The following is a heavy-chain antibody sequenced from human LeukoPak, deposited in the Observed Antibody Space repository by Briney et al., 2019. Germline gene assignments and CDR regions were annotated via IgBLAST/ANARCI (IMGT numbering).Heavy chain of an antibody. CDR2: ISHTGSTM. CDR1: GFRFSSYS. J-gene: IGHJ6*02. D-gene: IGHD3-10*01. Sequence: QAGGSLRLSCAASGFRFSSYSMNWVRQAPGKGLEWVSYISHTGSTMSYADSVKGRFTISRDNARNSLHLQMNSLRAEDTAVYYCAIPPLSGTGSSRPLAEMDVWSQGTTVTVSS. CDR3: AIPPLSGTGSSRPLAEMDV. V-gene: IGHV3-48*04.